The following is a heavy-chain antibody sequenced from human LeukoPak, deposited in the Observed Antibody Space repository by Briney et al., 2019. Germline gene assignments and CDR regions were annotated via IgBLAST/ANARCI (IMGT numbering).Heavy chain of an antibody. V-gene: IGHV3-30-3*01. J-gene: IGHJ4*02. CDR3: ARGEASYDFWSGYYDLFDY. Sequence: GGSLRLSCAASGFTFSSYALHWVRQAPGKGLEWVAVISYDGSNTYYADSVKGRFTISRDKSKNTLYLQMSSLRAEDTAVYYCARGEASYDFWSGYYDLFDYWGQGTLVTVSS. D-gene: IGHD3-3*01. CDR1: GFTFSSYA. CDR2: ISYDGSNT.